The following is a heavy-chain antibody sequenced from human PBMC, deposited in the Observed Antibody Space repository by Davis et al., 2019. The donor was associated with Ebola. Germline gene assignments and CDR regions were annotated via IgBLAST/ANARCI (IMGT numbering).Heavy chain of an antibody. Sequence: GESLKISCAASGFTFSGSAMHWVRQASGKGLEWVGRIRSKANSYATAYAASVKGRFTISRDDSKNTANLQMNSLKTEDTAVYYCTGGGAAGDYRGQGTLVTVSS. CDR1: GFTFSGSA. CDR2: IRSKANSYAT. CDR3: TGGGAAGDY. J-gene: IGHJ4*02. V-gene: IGHV3-73*01. D-gene: IGHD6-25*01.